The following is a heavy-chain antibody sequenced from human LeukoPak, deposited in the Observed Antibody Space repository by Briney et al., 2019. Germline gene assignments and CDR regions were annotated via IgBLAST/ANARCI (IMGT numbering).Heavy chain of an antibody. Sequence: GESLRLSCTAYGFTIINTWMSWVRQGPGKGLEWVGRIRSTKDGGTSDYAAPVKGRFTVSRDDSKDTVYLLMNSLKADDTAVYYCTTGSYSTTGAFDIWGQGTRVTVSS. CDR1: GFTIINTW. D-gene: IGHD1-26*01. CDR3: TTGSYSTTGAFDI. J-gene: IGHJ3*02. CDR2: IRSTKDGGTS. V-gene: IGHV3-15*01.